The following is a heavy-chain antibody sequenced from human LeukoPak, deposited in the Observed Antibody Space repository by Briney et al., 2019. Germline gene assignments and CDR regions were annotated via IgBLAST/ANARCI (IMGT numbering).Heavy chain of an antibody. J-gene: IGHJ5*02. V-gene: IGHV4-34*01. CDR1: GGSFSGYY. CDR3: ARGLRRKASIAARRDVWFDP. D-gene: IGHD6-6*01. CDR2: INHSGST. Sequence: SETLSLTCAVYGGSFSGYYWSWIRQPPGKGLEWIGEINHSGSTNYNPSLKSRVTISVDTSKNQFSLKLSSVTAADTAVYYCARGLRRKASIAARRDVWFDPGGQGTLVTVSA.